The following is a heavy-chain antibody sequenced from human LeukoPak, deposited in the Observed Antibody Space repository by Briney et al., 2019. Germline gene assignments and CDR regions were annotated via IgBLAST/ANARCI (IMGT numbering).Heavy chain of an antibody. J-gene: IGHJ4*02. Sequence: PEGSLRLSCAASGFTFSAFWMSWVRQGPGKGLEWVASIKPDGSDSHHVDSVMGRFTISRDNAKNLLYLQMNSLSAEDTAVYYCARLFGGVTTFDYWGQGALVTVSS. CDR2: IKPDGSDS. CDR1: GFTFSAFW. D-gene: IGHD4-17*01. CDR3: ARLFGGVTTFDY. V-gene: IGHV3-7*01.